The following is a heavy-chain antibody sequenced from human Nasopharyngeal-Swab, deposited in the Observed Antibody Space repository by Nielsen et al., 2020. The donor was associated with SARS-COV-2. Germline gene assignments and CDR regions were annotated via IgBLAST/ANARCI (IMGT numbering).Heavy chain of an antibody. Sequence: GESLKISCAASGFTFDDYTKHWVRQAPGKGLEWVSLISWDGGSTYYADSVKGRFTISRDNSKNSLYLQMNSLRTEDTALYYCAKDQSGGGGFDYWGQGTLVTVSS. V-gene: IGHV3-43*01. CDR1: GFTFDDYT. J-gene: IGHJ4*02. D-gene: IGHD2-15*01. CDR2: ISWDGGST. CDR3: AKDQSGGGGFDY.